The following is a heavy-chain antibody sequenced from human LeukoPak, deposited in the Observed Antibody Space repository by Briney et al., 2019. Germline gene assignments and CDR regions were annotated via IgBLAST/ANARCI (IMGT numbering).Heavy chain of an antibody. CDR2: ISSSSYI. CDR1: GFTFSSYS. J-gene: IGHJ4*02. Sequence: GGSLRLSCAASGFTFSSYSMNWVRQAPGKGLEWVSSISSSSYIYYADSVKGRFTISRDNAKNSLYLQMNSLRAEDTAVYYCARVGRVVMIFDYWGQGTLVTVSS. CDR3: ARVGRVVMIFDY. V-gene: IGHV3-21*01. D-gene: IGHD3-3*01.